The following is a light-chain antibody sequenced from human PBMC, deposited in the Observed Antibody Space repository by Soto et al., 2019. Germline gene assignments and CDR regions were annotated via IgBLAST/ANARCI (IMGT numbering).Light chain of an antibody. CDR1: QSVSSSY. CDR2: GAS. J-gene: IGKJ4*01. Sequence: EILLTQSPGTLSWSPGERATLSCRASQSVSSSYLAWYQQKPGQAPRLLIYGASSRATGIPERFSGSGSGTDFTLTISRLEPEDFAVYYCQQYGSSFGGGTKVDI. V-gene: IGKV3-20*01. CDR3: QQYGSS.